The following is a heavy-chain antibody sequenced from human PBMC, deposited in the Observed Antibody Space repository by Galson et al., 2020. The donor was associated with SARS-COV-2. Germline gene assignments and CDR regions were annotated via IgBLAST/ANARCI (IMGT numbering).Heavy chain of an antibody. CDR3: TRERGYSYGYSDY. V-gene: IGHV3-21*06. CDR2: ISGTSTNI. Sequence: GESLKISCAASGFTFSSYSMNWVRQAPGKGLEWVSSISGTSTNIYYADSVKGRFTISRDNAKNSLYLQMNSLGTEDTAVYYCTRERGYSYGYSDYWGQGTLVTVSS. CDR1: GFTFSSYS. J-gene: IGHJ4*02. D-gene: IGHD5-18*01.